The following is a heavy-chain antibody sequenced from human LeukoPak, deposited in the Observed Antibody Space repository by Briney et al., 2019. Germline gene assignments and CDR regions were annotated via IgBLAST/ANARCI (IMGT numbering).Heavy chain of an antibody. D-gene: IGHD4-23*01. CDR3: ARDVGDDYGGRSFDY. CDR2: IYTSGST. CDR1: GASISSGSYY. Sequence: PSETLSLTCTVSGASISSGSYYWSWLRQPAGKGLEWIGRIYTSGSTNYNPSLKSRVTISVDTSKNQFSLKLSSVTAADTAVYYCARDVGDDYGGRSFDYWGQGTLVTVSS. V-gene: IGHV4-61*02. J-gene: IGHJ4*02.